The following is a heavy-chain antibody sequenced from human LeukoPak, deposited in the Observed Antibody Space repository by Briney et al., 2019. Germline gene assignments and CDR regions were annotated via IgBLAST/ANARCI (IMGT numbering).Heavy chain of an antibody. Sequence: GGSLRLSCAASGFTFSSYSMNWVRQAPGKGLEWVSSISSSSSYIYYADSVKGRFTISRDNAKNSLYLQMNSLRAEDTAVYYCARDTFVVVTAHWGQGTLVTVSS. CDR1: GFTFSSYS. CDR2: ISSSSSYI. J-gene: IGHJ4*02. D-gene: IGHD2-21*02. CDR3: ARDTFVVVTAH. V-gene: IGHV3-21*01.